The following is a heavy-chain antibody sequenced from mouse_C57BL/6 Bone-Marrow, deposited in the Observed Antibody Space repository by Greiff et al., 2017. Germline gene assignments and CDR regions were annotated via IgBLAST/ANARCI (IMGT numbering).Heavy chain of an antibody. J-gene: IGHJ2*01. CDR3: ARKLGRGFDY. V-gene: IGHV1-81*01. CDR2: IFPRSGNT. D-gene: IGHD4-1*01. CDR1: GYTFTSYG. Sequence: VQLQQSGAELARPGASVKLSCKAPGYTFTSYGISWVKQRTGQGLEWIGEIFPRSGNTYYNEKFKGKTTLTADKSSSTAYMELRSLTAEDSAVYFCARKLGRGFDYWGQGTTLTVSS.